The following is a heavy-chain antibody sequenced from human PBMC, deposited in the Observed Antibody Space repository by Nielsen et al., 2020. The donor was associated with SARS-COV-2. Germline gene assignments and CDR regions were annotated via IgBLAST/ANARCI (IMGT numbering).Heavy chain of an antibody. CDR1: GGSFSGYY. J-gene: IGHJ4*02. Sequence: SETLSLTCAVYGGSFSGYYWSWIRQPPGKGLEWIGEINHSGSTNYNPSLKSRVTISVDTSKNQFSLKLSSVTAADTAVYYCAREGSGRGYSGYDYWGQGTLVTV. D-gene: IGHD5-12*01. CDR3: AREGSGRGYSGYDY. CDR2: INHSGST. V-gene: IGHV4-34*01.